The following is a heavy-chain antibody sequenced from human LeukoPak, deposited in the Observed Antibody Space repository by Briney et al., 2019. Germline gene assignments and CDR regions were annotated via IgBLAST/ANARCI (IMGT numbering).Heavy chain of an antibody. J-gene: IGHJ3*02. CDR1: GGSISSYY. V-gene: IGHV4-59*01. D-gene: IGHD6-6*01. Sequence: PSETLSLTCTVSGGSISSYYWSWIRQPPGKGLEWIGYIYYSGSTNYNPSLKSRVTISVDTSKNQFSLKLSSVTAADTAVYYCARVLGLSSSSKDAFDIWGQGTMVTVSS. CDR2: IYYSGST. CDR3: ARVLGLSSSSKDAFDI.